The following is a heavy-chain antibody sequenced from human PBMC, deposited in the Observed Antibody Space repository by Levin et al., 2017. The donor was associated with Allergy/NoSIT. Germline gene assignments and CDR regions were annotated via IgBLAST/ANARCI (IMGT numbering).Heavy chain of an antibody. CDR2: IRSKANSYAT. V-gene: IGHV3-73*01. D-gene: IGHD4-11*01. CDR3: ARHETTLVTAWFDY. CDR1: GFTFSGSA. Sequence: GGSLRLSCAASGFTFSGSAMHWVRQASGKGLEWVGRIRSKANSYATAYAASVKGRFTISRDDSKNTAYLQMNSLKTEDTAVYYCARHETTLVTAWFDYWGQGTLVTVSS. J-gene: IGHJ4*02.